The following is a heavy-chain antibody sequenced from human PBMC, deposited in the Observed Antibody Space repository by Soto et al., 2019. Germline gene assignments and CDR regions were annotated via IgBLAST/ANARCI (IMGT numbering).Heavy chain of an antibody. J-gene: IGHJ4*02. CDR3: ARDTGYSYGSINY. D-gene: IGHD5-18*01. Sequence: GGSLRLSCAASGFTFSSYAMHWVRQAPGKGLEWVAVISYDGSNKYYADSVKGRFTISRDNSKNTLYLQMNSLRAEDTAVYYCARDTGYSYGSINYWGQGTLVTVSS. V-gene: IGHV3-30-3*01. CDR1: GFTFSSYA. CDR2: ISYDGSNK.